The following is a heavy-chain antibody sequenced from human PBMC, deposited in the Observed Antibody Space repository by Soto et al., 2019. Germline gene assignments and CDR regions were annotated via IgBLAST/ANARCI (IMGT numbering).Heavy chain of an antibody. CDR2: IYYSGST. CDR1: GGSISSYY. V-gene: IGHV4-59*01. Sequence: PSETLSLTCTVSGGSISSYYWSWIRQPPGKGLEWIGYIYYSGSTNYNPSLKSRVTISVDTSKNQFSLKLSSVTAADTAVYYCARHQFHRLSPQRRPLTPLVGFDYWGQGTLVTVSS. J-gene: IGHJ4*02. D-gene: IGHD1-1*01. CDR3: ARHQFHRLSPQRRPLTPLVGFDY.